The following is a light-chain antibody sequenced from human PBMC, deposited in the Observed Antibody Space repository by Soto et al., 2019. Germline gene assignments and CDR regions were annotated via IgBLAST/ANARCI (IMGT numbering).Light chain of an antibody. CDR1: QSISSW. V-gene: IGKV1-5*01. Sequence: DIQMTQSPSTLSASVGDRVTITCRASQSISSWLAWYQQKPGKAPKLLIYDASSLESGVPSRFSGSGSGTEFTLPISGLQPDDFATYYCQQYNSYSTFGQGTKLEIK. CDR2: DAS. CDR3: QQYNSYST. J-gene: IGKJ1*01.